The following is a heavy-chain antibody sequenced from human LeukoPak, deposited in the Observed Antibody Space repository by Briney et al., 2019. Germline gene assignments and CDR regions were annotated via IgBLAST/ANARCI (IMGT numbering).Heavy chain of an antibody. V-gene: IGHV3-7*01. CDR1: GFTFSSYW. D-gene: IGHD2-21*02. CDR3: VRNRGDCVATNTGFDS. CDR2: IKYDGSQK. Sequence: PGGSLRLSCGASGFTFSSYWMSWVRQAPGKGLEWVANIKYDGSQKFYLDSVKGRFTISRDNANNSLYLQMNGLRSEDTALYYCVRNRGDCVATNTGFDSWGQGTLVTVSS. J-gene: IGHJ4*02.